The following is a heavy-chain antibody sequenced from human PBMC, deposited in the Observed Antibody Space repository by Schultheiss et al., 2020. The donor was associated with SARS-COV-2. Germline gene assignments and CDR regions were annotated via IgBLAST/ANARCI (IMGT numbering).Heavy chain of an antibody. V-gene: IGHV3-23*01. CDR2: ISGSGGST. CDR1: GFTFSSYG. CDR3: AKGYCVGGSCYSIEVDFDY. J-gene: IGHJ4*02. Sequence: GESLKISCAASGFTFSSYGMHWVRQAPGKGLEWVSAISGSGGSTYYADSVKGRFTVSRDNSKNTLYLQMNSLRAEDTALYYCAKGYCVGGSCYSIEVDFDYWGQGTLVTVSS. D-gene: IGHD2-15*01.